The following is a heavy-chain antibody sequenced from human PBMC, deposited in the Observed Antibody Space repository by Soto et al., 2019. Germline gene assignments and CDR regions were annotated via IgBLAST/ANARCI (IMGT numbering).Heavy chain of an antibody. V-gene: IGHV1-69*12. CDR2: IIPIFGTA. Sequence: QVQLVQSGAEVKKPGSSVKVSCKASGGTFSSYAISWVRQAPGQGLEWMGGIIPIFGTANYAQKFQGRGTIAADESTSTAYMELSSLRSEDTAVYYCARGGAARQPSGFDYWGQGTLVTVSS. CDR3: ARGGAARQPSGFDY. D-gene: IGHD6-6*01. CDR1: GGTFSSYA. J-gene: IGHJ4*02.